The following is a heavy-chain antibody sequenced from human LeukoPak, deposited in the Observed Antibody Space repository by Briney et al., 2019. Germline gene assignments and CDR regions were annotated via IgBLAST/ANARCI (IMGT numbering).Heavy chain of an antibody. V-gene: IGHV3-48*04. Sequence: GGSLRLSCAASGFTFSSYSMNWVRQAPGKGLEWVSYISNSGSTIYYADSVKGRFTISRDNAKNSLYLQMNSLRAEDTAVYYCARDSYYYDSSGENDYWGQGTLVTVSS. CDR3: ARDSYYYDSSGENDY. J-gene: IGHJ4*02. D-gene: IGHD3-22*01. CDR1: GFTFSSYS. CDR2: ISNSGSTI.